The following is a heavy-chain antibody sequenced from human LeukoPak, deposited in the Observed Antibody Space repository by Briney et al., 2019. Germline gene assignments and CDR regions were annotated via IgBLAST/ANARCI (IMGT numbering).Heavy chain of an antibody. CDR1: GGTFSSYA. CDR3: ARGGIAAAGAGGWFDP. V-gene: IGHV1-69*01. Sequence: SVKVSCKASGGTFSSYAISWVRQAPGQGLEWMGGIIPIFGTANYAQKFQGRVTITADESTSTAYMELSSLRSEDTAVYYCARGGIAAAGAGGWFDPWGQGTLVTVSS. D-gene: IGHD6-13*01. J-gene: IGHJ5*02. CDR2: IIPIFGTA.